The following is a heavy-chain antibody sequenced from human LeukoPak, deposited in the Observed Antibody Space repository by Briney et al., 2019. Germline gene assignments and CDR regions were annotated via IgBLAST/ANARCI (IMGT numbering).Heavy chain of an antibody. Sequence: SETLSLTCTVSGDSISGYYWSWIRQSPGKGLEWIGYIYYRGNTNYNPFLKSRVTISIDTSKNQFSLRLSSVTTADTAIYYCAKVGSDDHYMDVWGKGTTVTVSS. J-gene: IGHJ6*03. CDR1: GDSISGYY. CDR3: AKVGSDDHYMDV. D-gene: IGHD6-25*01. CDR2: IYYRGNT. V-gene: IGHV4-59*01.